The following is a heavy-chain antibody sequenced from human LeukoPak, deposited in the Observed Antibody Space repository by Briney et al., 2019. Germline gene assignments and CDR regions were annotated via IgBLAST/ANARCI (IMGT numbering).Heavy chain of an antibody. Sequence: PGGSLRLSCAASGFTVSSNYMSWVRQAPGKGLEWVSSISSTSSYIHYADSVKGRFTISRDNAKNSLFLQMNSLRAEDTAVYYCARDPFSSGSYWGQGTLVTVSS. V-gene: IGHV3-21*01. CDR1: GFTVSSNY. CDR3: ARDPFSSGSY. J-gene: IGHJ4*02. D-gene: IGHD3-10*01. CDR2: ISSTSSYI.